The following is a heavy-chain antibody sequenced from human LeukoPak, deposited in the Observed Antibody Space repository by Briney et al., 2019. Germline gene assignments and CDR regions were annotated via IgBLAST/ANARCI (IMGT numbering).Heavy chain of an antibody. D-gene: IGHD6-19*01. CDR2: IWYDGSNK. J-gene: IGHJ6*02. CDR1: GFTFSSYG. V-gene: IGHV3-33*01. Sequence: GRSLRLSCAASGFTFSSYGMHWVRQAPGKGLEWVAVIWYDGSNKYYADSVKGRFTISRDNSKNTLYLQMNSLRAEDTAVYYCARAGGSSGWPYYYYYGMDVWGQGTTVTVSS. CDR3: ARAGGSSGWPYYYYYGMDV.